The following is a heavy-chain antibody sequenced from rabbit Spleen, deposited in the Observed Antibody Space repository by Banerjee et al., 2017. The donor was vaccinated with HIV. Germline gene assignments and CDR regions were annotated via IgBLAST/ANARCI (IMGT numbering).Heavy chain of an antibody. D-gene: IGHD1-1*01. V-gene: IGHV1S40*01. Sequence: QSLEESGGGLVKPGASLTLTCTASGFSFSNNNYMCWVRQAPGKGLELIAYISLSSGGTYYASWAKGRFTISKTSSTTVTLQMTSLTAADTATYFCAISETSGDGYKLWGPGTLVTVS. J-gene: IGHJ4*01. CDR3: AISETSGDGYKL. CDR1: GFSFSNNNY. CDR2: ISLSSGGT.